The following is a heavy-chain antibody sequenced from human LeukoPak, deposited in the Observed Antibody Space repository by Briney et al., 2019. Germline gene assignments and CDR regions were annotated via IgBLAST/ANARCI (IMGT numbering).Heavy chain of an antibody. CDR3: TTDLPRSTSCSHDY. V-gene: IGHV3-15*01. J-gene: IGHJ4*02. CDR1: GFTFSNSW. CDR2: IKRDIDGGTT. Sequence: GGSLRLSCAASGFTFSNSWMLWVRQAPGRGLEWVGRIKRDIDGGTTDYAAPVKGRFTITRDDSENTLYLQMNSLKTEDIAVYYCTTDLPRSTSCSHDYWGQGTQVTVSS. D-gene: IGHD2/OR15-2a*01.